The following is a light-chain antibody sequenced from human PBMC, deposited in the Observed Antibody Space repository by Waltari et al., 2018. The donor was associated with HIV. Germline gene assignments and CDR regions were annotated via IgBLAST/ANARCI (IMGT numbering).Light chain of an antibody. CDR3: CAYAGSFTLV. V-gene: IGLV2-23*02. J-gene: IGLJ2*01. CDR2: DVS. Sequence: QSALTQPASVSGSPGQSITISCSGTNSDVGGYKYVAWYQQHPGKVPRLMIYDVSERPSGVSNRFSGSKSGNTASLTISGLQAEDEADYYCCAYAGSFTLVFGGGTKVTVL. CDR1: NSDVGGYKY.